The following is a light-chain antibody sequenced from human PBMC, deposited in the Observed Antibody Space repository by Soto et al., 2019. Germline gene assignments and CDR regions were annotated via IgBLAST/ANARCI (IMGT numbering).Light chain of an antibody. V-gene: IGKV3-15*01. CDR2: GAF. CDR1: QSVSSN. CDR3: HQYNHWPGYT. Sequence: EIVMTQSPATLSVSPGERATLSCRASQSVSSNLAWYQQKPGQAPRLLISGAFTRATGVPARFSASGSGTEFTLTISSLQSEDFAVYYCHQYNHWPGYTVGQGTKLEIK. J-gene: IGKJ2*01.